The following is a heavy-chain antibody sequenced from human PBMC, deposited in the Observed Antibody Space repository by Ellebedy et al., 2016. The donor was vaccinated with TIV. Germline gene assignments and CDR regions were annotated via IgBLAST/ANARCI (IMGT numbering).Heavy chain of an antibody. CDR2: ISGSGGST. CDR1: GFTFSSYA. CDR3: AKNTFGGVIVISCMDV. V-gene: IGHV3-23*01. D-gene: IGHD3-16*02. Sequence: GESLKISCAASGFTFSSYAMSWVRQAPGKGLEWVSAISGSGGSTYYADSVKGRFTISRDNSKNTLYLQMNSLRAEDTAVYYCAKNTFGGVIVISCMDVWGQGTTVTVSS. J-gene: IGHJ6*02.